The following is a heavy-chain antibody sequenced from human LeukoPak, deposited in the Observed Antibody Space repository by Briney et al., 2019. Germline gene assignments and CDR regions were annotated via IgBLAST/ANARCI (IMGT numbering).Heavy chain of an antibody. CDR1: GFTFSSHG. D-gene: IGHD6-19*01. J-gene: IGHJ4*02. CDR2: IWYDGSNK. CDR3: AGSIAVAGTIDY. Sequence: PGGSLRLSCAASGFTFSSHGMHWVRQAPGKGLEWVAVIWYDGSNKYYADSVKGRFAISRDNSKNTLYLQVSSLRAEDTAVYYCAGSIAVAGTIDYWGQGTLVTVSS. V-gene: IGHV3-33*01.